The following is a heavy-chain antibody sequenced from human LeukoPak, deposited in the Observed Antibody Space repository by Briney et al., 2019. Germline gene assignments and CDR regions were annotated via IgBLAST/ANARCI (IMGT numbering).Heavy chain of an antibody. CDR2: LHADSGMT. CDR3: VKDFLHGPHIEPVGSVGPFDY. Sequence: PGGPLRLSCATSGFTFSRYAMSWVRQAPGKGLEWVSGLHADSGMTYYADSVKGRFTISRDNSKNTLYFQMNNLRAEDTALYYCVKDFLHGPHIEPVGSVGPFDYWGQGTLVTVSS. CDR1: GFTFSRYA. V-gene: IGHV3-23*01. J-gene: IGHJ4*02. D-gene: IGHD2-2*01.